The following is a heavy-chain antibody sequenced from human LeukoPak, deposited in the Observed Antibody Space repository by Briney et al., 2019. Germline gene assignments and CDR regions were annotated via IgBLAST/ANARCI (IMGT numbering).Heavy chain of an antibody. D-gene: IGHD4-17*01. CDR2: ISSSGSTI. J-gene: IGHJ6*02. CDR1: GFTFSSYE. CDR3: ASTVTTASDYYYGMDV. Sequence: GGSLRLSCAASGFTFSSYEMNWVRQAPGKGLEWVSYISSSGSTIYYADSVKGRFTISGDNAKNSLYLQMNSLRAEDTAVYYCASTVTTASDYYYGMDVWGQGTTVTVSS. V-gene: IGHV3-48*03.